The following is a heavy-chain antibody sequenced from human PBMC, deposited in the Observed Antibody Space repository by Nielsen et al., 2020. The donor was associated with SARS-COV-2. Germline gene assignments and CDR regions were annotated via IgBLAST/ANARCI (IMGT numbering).Heavy chain of an antibody. CDR1: GGSISSGDYY. J-gene: IGHJ4*02. CDR3: ARGGSYFDF. V-gene: IGHV4-30-4*01. CDR2: ISYTGST. Sequence: SETLSPTCTLSGGSISSGDYYWTWIRQPPGKGLEYIGYISYTGSTYYDPSLKSRVTISADTSKNQFSLKLTSVTDADTAFYYCARGGSYFDFWGQGTLVTVSS. D-gene: IGHD3-16*01.